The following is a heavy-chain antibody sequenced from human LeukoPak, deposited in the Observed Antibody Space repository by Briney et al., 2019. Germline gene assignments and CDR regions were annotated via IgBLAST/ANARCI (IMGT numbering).Heavy chain of an antibody. CDR2: IYYSGST. V-gene: IGHV4-59*01. CDR1: GGSISSYY. J-gene: IGHJ4*02. Sequence: SETLSLTCTVSGGSISSYYWNWIRQPPGKGLEWIGYIYYSGSTNYNPSLKSRITISVDTSKNQFSLKLSSVTAADTAVYYCARGADSSGYYSIFYFDYWGQETLVTVSS. D-gene: IGHD3-22*01. CDR3: ARGADSSGYYSIFYFDY.